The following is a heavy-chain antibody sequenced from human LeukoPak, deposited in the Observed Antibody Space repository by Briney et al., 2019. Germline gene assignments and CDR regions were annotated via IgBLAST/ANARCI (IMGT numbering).Heavy chain of an antibody. CDR2: IYYTGST. CDR1: GGSISSSSYY. V-gene: IGHV4-39*07. Sequence: SETLSLTCTVSGGSISSSSYYWGWIRQPPGKGLEWIGCIYYTGSTYYNPSLKSRVTISVDKSKNQFSLKVNSVTAADTAVYYCARDPGGGYKDDALDIWGQGTMVTVSS. J-gene: IGHJ3*02. CDR3: ARDPGGGYKDDALDI. D-gene: IGHD3-16*01.